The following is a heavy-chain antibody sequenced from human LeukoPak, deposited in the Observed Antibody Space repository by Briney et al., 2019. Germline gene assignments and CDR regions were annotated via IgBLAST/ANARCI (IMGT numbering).Heavy chain of an antibody. J-gene: IGHJ4*02. V-gene: IGHV4-34*01. Sequence: SETLSLTCAVYGGSFSGYYWSWIRQPPGKGLEWIGEINHSGSTNYNPSLKSRVTISVDTSKNQFSLKLSSVTAADTAVYYCARIRRGYCSGGSCPYFDYWGQGTLVTVSS. CDR1: GGSFSGYY. CDR2: INHSGST. CDR3: ARIRRGYCSGGSCPYFDY. D-gene: IGHD2-15*01.